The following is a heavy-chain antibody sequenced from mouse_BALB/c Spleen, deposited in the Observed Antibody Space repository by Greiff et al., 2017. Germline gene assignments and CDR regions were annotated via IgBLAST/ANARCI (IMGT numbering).Heavy chain of an antibody. D-gene: IGHD2-1*01. J-gene: IGHJ3*01. CDR2: IDPETGGT. V-gene: IGHV1-15*01. Sequence: VQLQQSGAELVRPGASVTLSCKASGYTFTDYEMHWVKQTPVHGLEWIGAIDPETGGTAYNQKFKGKATLTADKSSSTAYMELRSLTSEDSAVYYCMGYYGNYGFAYWGQGTLVTVSA. CDR3: MGYYGNYGFAY. CDR1: GYTFTDYE.